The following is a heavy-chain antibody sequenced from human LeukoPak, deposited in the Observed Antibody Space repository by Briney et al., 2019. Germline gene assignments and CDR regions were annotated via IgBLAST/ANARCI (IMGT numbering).Heavy chain of an antibody. CDR2: ISGSGGDT. CDR3: AKDRRHIVVLPSNNAFDI. Sequence: GGSLRLSCAASGFTFSSYAMSWVRRAPGKGLEWVSGISGSGGDTYYADSVKGRFTISRDNSKNTLYLQMNNLRAEDTAVYYCAKDRRHIVVLPSNNAFDIWGQGTMVTASS. V-gene: IGHV3-23*01. D-gene: IGHD2-2*01. CDR1: GFTFSSYA. J-gene: IGHJ3*02.